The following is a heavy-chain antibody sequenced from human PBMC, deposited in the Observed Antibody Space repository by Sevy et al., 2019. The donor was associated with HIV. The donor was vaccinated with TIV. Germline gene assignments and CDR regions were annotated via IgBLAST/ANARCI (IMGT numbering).Heavy chain of an antibody. CDR1: GGSISSSSYY. CDR3: ARRGGYYDSSGYYPYYFDY. D-gene: IGHD3-22*01. Sequence: SETLSLTCTVSGGSISSSSYYWGWIRQPPGKGLEWIGSIYYSGSTYYNPSLKSRVTISVDTSKNQFSLKLSFVTAADTAVYYCARRGGYYDSSGYYPYYFDYWGQGTLVTVSS. V-gene: IGHV4-39*01. J-gene: IGHJ4*02. CDR2: IYYSGST.